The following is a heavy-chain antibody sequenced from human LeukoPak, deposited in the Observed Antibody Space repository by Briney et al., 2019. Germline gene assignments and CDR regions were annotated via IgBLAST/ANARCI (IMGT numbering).Heavy chain of an antibody. CDR1: GYTCTGYY. D-gene: IGHD2-8*01. J-gene: IGHJ4*02. CDR3: QKSICTIGVCRDY. V-gene: IGHV1-2*02. CDR2: INPNSGGT. Sequence: ASVKVSCKASGYTCTGYYMHWVRQAPGQGLEWMGWINPNSGGTNYAQKFQGRVTMTRDTSISTAYMELSRLRSDDTAVYYCQKSICTIGVCRDYWGQGTLVTVSS.